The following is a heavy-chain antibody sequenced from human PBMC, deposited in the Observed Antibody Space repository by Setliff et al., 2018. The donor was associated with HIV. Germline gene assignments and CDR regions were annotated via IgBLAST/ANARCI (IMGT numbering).Heavy chain of an antibody. CDR3: ARLRYYDSSGYLDY. Sequence: SETLSLTCTVSGGSISSGGYYWSWIRQHPGKGLEWIGYIYYSGSTYYNPSLRSLVTISVDTSKNQFSLKLSSVAAADTAVYYCARLRYYDSSGYLDYWGQGTLVTVSS. V-gene: IGHV4-31*01. CDR1: GGSISSGGYY. CDR2: IYYSGST. J-gene: IGHJ4*02. D-gene: IGHD3-22*01.